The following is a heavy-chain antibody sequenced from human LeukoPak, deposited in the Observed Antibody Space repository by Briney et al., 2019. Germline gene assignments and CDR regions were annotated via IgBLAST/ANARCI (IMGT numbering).Heavy chain of an antibody. CDR3: AREYLTYSSGWYYYYYMDV. CDR2: IKQDGSEK. CDR1: GFTFSSYW. V-gene: IGHV3-7*01. Sequence: GGSLRLSRAASGFTFSSYWMSWVRQAPGKGLEWVANIKQDGSEKYYVDSVKGRFTISRDNAKNSLYLQMNSLRAEDTAVYYCAREYLTYSSGWYYYYYMDVWGKGTTVTVSS. J-gene: IGHJ6*03. D-gene: IGHD6-19*01.